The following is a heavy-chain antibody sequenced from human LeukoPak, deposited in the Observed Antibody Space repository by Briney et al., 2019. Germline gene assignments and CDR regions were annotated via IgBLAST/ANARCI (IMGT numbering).Heavy chain of an antibody. D-gene: IGHD5/OR15-5a*01. CDR2: ISGNSNSI. J-gene: IGHJ3*02. CDR1: GFTFSHYS. CDR3: ARAAFRLSNDAFDI. Sequence: GGSLRLSCAVSGFTFSHYSMNWVRQAPGKGLEWVSSISGNSNSIYYADSVKGRFTVSRDNAKNSLFLQMNSLRAEDTAVYYCARAAFRLSNDAFDIWGQGTMVTVSS. V-gene: IGHV3-21*01.